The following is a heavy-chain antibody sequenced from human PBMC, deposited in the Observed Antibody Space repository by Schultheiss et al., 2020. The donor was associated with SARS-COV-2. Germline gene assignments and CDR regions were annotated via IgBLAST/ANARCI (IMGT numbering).Heavy chain of an antibody. CDR3: ARSPLSGIAARALDP. CDR2: INPSGGST. CDR1: GYTFTSYD. Sequence: ASVKVSCKASGYTFTSYDINWVRQAPGQRLEWMGIINPSGGSTSYAQKFQGRVTMTRDTSASTAYMELSSLRSEDTAVYYCARSPLSGIAARALDPWGQGTLVTVSS. J-gene: IGHJ5*02. D-gene: IGHD6-6*01. V-gene: IGHV1-46*01.